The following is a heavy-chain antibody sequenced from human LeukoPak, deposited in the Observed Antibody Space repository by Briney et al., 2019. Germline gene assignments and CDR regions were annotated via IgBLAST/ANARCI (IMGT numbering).Heavy chain of an antibody. CDR2: IYNSGST. D-gene: IGHD3-3*01. Sequence: GSLRLSCAASVFTFSDHIMNWVRQLPGKGLEWIGYIYNSGSTKYNPSLKSRVIISVDTSNNQFSLKMSSVTSAETAVYYCAAPWAYESGYYYPGGYWGQGTLVTVSS. CDR3: AAPWAYESGYYYPGGY. J-gene: IGHJ4*02. CDR1: VFTFSDHI. V-gene: IGHV4-59*11.